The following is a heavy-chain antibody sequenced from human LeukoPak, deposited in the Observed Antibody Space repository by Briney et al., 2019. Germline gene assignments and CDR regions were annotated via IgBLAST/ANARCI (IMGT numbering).Heavy chain of an antibody. Sequence: GGSLRLSCAASGFTFSSYGMHWVRQAPGKGLEWAAVIWYDGSNKYYADSVKGRFTISRDNSKNTLYLQMNSLRAEDTAVYYCARGATYSSSWYSNFDYWGQGTLVTVSS. CDR3: ARGATYSSSWYSNFDY. J-gene: IGHJ4*02. D-gene: IGHD6-13*01. V-gene: IGHV3-33*01. CDR2: IWYDGSNK. CDR1: GFTFSSYG.